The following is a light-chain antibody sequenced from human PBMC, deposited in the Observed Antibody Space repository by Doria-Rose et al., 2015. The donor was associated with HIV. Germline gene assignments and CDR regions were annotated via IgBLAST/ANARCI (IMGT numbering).Light chain of an antibody. V-gene: IGKV3-20*01. CDR3: HQYGTSWT. J-gene: IGKJ1*01. CDR1: QSFSSTH. Sequence: TQSPGTLSLSPGERATLSCRASQSFSSTHLAWYQQKPGQAPSLLIYDGSTRATGIPDRFSASGSGTDFTLTINRLEPEDCALYYCHQYGTSWTFGQGTKVEI. CDR2: DGS.